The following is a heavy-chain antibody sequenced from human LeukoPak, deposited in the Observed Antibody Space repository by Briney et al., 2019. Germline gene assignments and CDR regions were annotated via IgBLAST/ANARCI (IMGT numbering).Heavy chain of an antibody. Sequence: ASVKVSCKASEYTFTDYYMHWVRQAPGQGLEWMGWINPKSGDTKYAQESQGWVTMTRDTSISTAYIGLSRSRSDDTAMYYCARGSPVAAAGTAYFHHWGQGTLVTVSS. CDR1: EYTFTDYY. D-gene: IGHD6-13*01. V-gene: IGHV1-2*04. CDR2: INPKSGDT. J-gene: IGHJ1*01. CDR3: ARGSPVAAAGTAYFHH.